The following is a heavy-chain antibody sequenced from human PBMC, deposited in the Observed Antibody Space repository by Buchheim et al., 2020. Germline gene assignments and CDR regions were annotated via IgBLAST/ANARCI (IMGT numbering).Heavy chain of an antibody. Sequence: VKKPGASVKVSCKASGYTFTSYAMHWVRQAPGQRLEWMGWINAGNGNTKYSQKFQGRVTITRDTSASTAYMELSSLRSEDTAVYYCARGYGSGSYYLYYYYGMDVWGQGTT. CDR2: INAGNGNT. CDR3: ARGYGSGSYYLYYYYGMDV. D-gene: IGHD3-10*01. V-gene: IGHV1-3*01. CDR1: GYTFTSYA. J-gene: IGHJ6*02.